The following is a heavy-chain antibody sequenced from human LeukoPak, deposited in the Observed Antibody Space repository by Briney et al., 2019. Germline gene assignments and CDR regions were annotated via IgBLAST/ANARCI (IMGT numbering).Heavy chain of an antibody. CDR2: IYYTGSA. CDR3: ASQYSSGCFDY. D-gene: IGHD6-19*01. CDR1: GGSISSGGYY. J-gene: IGHJ4*02. V-gene: IGHV4-31*03. Sequence: SETLSLTCNVSGGSISSGGYYWSWIRQFPGKGLEWIGCIYYTGSAYYNPSLESRVTISVDTSRNQFSLKLSSVTAADTAVYYCASQYSSGCFDYWGQGTLVTVSS.